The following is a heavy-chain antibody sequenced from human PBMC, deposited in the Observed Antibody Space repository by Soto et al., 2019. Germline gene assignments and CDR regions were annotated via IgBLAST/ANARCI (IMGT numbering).Heavy chain of an antibody. CDR3: ARLSFSLYGDYGGGLDY. Sequence: SETLSLTCTVSGGSISSSSYYWGWIRQPPGKGLEWIGSIYYSGSTYYNPSLKSRVTISVDTSKNQFSLKLSSVTAADTAVYYCARLSFSLYGDYGGGLDYWGQGTLVTVSS. V-gene: IGHV4-39*01. CDR2: IYYSGST. CDR1: GGSISSSSYY. J-gene: IGHJ4*02. D-gene: IGHD4-17*01.